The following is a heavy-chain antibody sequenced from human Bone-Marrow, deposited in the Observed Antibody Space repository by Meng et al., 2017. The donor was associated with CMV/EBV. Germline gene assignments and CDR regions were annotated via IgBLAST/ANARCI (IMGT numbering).Heavy chain of an antibody. J-gene: IGHJ4*02. D-gene: IGHD5-18*01. CDR2: INHSGST. CDR1: GGSFSGYY. V-gene: IGHV4-34*01. CDR3: ASVDTAMVTLGY. Sequence: SETLSLTCAVYGGSFSGYYWSWIRQPPGKGREWIGEINHSGSTNYNPSLKSRVTISVDTSKNQFSLKMSSVTAADTAVYYCASVDTAMVTLGYWGQGTLVTVSS.